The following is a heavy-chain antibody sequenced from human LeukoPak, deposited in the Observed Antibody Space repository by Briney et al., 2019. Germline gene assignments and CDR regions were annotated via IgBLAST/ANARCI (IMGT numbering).Heavy chain of an antibody. D-gene: IGHD3-3*01. CDR3: AKAPQSKIFGVVIRNYYYMDV. V-gene: IGHV3-23*01. CDR2: ISGSGGST. J-gene: IGHJ6*03. Sequence: GGSLRLSCAASGFTFSSYAMSWVRQAPGKGLEWVSAISGSGGSTYYADSVKGRFTISRDNSKNTLYLQMNSLRAEDTAVYYCAKAPQSKIFGVVIRNYYYMDVWGKGTTVIVSS. CDR1: GFTFSSYA.